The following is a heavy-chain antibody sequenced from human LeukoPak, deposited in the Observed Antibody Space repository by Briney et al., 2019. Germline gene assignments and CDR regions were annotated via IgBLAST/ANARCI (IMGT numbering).Heavy chain of an antibody. CDR2: IRYDGSSK. CDR1: EFTFSHYG. CDR3: ARERYLGSGEEIY. J-gene: IGHJ4*02. D-gene: IGHD3-10*01. Sequence: GGSLRLSCAASEFTFSHYGMHWVRQAPGKGLEWVAFIRYDGSSKFYADSLKGRFTISRDNSRNTLYLQISSLRTEDTAVYYCARERYLGSGEEIYWGQGTLVTVSS. V-gene: IGHV3-30*02.